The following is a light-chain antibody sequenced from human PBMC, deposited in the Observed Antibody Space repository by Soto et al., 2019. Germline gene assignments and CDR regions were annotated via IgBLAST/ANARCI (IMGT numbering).Light chain of an antibody. V-gene: IGLV1-40*01. CDR2: GNS. CDR1: SSNIGAGYD. CDR3: QSYDSSLSGSVV. J-gene: IGLJ2*01. Sequence: QSVLTQPPSVPGAPGQRVTISCTGSSSNIGAGYDVHWYQQLPGTAPKLLIYGNSNRPSGVPDRFSGSKSGTSASLAITGLQAEDEADYYCQSYDSSLSGSVVFGGGTKLTV.